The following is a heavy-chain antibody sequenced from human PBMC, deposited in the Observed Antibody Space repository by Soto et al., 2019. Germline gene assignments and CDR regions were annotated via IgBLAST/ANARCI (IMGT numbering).Heavy chain of an antibody. CDR1: GGSISIGGYY. D-gene: IGHD3-22*01. Sequence: QVQLQESGPGLVKPSQTLSLTCTVSGGSISIGGYYWSWIRKHPGTCLEWIGYIYYRGRTSYNPSLKSRVTISVDTSKNQFSLKLSSVTAADTAVYYCARAGYYDNTGSANVDYWGQGTLVTVSS. J-gene: IGHJ4*02. CDR2: IYYRGRT. CDR3: ARAGYYDNTGSANVDY. V-gene: IGHV4-31*03.